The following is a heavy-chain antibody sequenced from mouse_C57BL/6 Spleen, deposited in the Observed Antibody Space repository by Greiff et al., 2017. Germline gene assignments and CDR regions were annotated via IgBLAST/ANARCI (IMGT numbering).Heavy chain of an antibody. CDR3: ARDGGAWFAY. Sequence: EVQRVESGGGLVKPGGSLKLSCAASGFTFSSYAMSWVRQTPEKRLEWVATISAGGSYTYYPDNVKGRFTISRDNAKNNLYLQMSHLKSEDTAVYYCARDGGAWFAYWGQGTLVTVSA. CDR2: ISAGGSYT. J-gene: IGHJ3*01. CDR1: GFTFSSYA. V-gene: IGHV5-4*01.